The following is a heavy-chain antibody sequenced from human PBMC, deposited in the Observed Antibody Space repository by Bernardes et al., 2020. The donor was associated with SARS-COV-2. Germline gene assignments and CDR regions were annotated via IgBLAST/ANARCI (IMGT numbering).Heavy chain of an antibody. J-gene: IGHJ5*02. CDR3: ARDREAYDFWSGHTFDP. CDR2: ISSRGSYI. D-gene: IGHD3-3*01. CDR1: GFTFSNYV. Sequence: GGSLRLSCAASGFTFSNYVMNWVRQAPGRGPEWVSSISSRGSYIYYADSVKGRFTISRDNAKNSLFLQMNSLRAEDSAVYYCARDREAYDFWSGHTFDPWGQGTLVTGSS. V-gene: IGHV3-21*01.